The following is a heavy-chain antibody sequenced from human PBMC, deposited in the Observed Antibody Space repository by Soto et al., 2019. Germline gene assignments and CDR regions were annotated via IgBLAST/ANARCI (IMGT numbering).Heavy chain of an antibody. CDR2: MSAYNGNT. CDR1: GYSFATSG. Sequence: QVKLVQSGTEVKKPGASMKVSCKASGYSFATSGISWVRQAPGQGLEWMGWMSAYNGNTNYDQKLQDRIIMTTDTSTSTAYLELRSLRSDDTAVYYCARVGQYYDSSGYADWGQGTLVTVSS. J-gene: IGHJ4*02. V-gene: IGHV1-18*01. CDR3: ARVGQYYDSSGYAD. D-gene: IGHD3-22*01.